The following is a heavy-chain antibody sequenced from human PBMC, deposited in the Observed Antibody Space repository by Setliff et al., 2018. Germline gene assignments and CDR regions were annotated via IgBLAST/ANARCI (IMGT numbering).Heavy chain of an antibody. J-gene: IGHJ4*02. CDR3: ARARYSGYVDY. Sequence: PSETLSLTCTVSGGSISSSSYYWGWIRQPPGKGLEWIGSIYYSGSTYYNPSLKSRVTISVDTSKNQFSLKLSSVTAADTALYYCARARYSGYVDYWGQGTLVTVSS. D-gene: IGHD5-12*01. CDR2: IYYSGST. CDR1: GGSISSSSYY. V-gene: IGHV4-39*07.